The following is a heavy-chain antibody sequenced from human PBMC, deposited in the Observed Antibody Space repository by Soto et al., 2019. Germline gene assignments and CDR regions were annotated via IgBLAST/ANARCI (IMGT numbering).Heavy chain of an antibody. Sequence: GGSLRLSCAASGFTVSSNYMSWVRQAPGKGLEWVSVIYSGGSTYYADSVKGRFTISRDNSKNTLYLQMNSLRAEDTAVYYCAREPYQPGFRYYYMDVWGKGTTVTVSS. D-gene: IGHD2-2*01. V-gene: IGHV3-66*01. CDR2: IYSGGST. J-gene: IGHJ6*03. CDR3: AREPYQPGFRYYYMDV. CDR1: GFTVSSNY.